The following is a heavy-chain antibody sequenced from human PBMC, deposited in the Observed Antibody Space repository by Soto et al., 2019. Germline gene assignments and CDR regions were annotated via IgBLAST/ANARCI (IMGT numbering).Heavy chain of an antibody. J-gene: IGHJ6*02. CDR3: ARPRSGSYYYGMDV. CDR1: GYTFTSYD. Sequence: QVQLVQSGAEVKKPGASVKVSCKASGYTFTSYDINWVRQATGQGLEWLGWMNPNSGNTGYAQKFQGRVTMTRNTSISTTYMELSSLRSEDTAVYYCARPRSGSYYYGMDVWGQGTAVTVSS. V-gene: IGHV1-8*01. D-gene: IGHD3-3*01. CDR2: MNPNSGNT.